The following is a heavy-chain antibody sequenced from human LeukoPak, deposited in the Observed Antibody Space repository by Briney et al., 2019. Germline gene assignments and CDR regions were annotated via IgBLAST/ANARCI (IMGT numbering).Heavy chain of an antibody. Sequence: GGSLRLSCAASGFSVSNTYMSWVRQAPGKGLEWVSTMSGDATSTYYADSVKGRFTISRDNSKTTLFLQMNSLRAEDTAVYYCAKRTSGSSWYSSDSWGQGTLVTVSS. J-gene: IGHJ4*02. CDR2: MSGDATST. CDR1: GFSVSNTY. D-gene: IGHD6-13*01. CDR3: AKRTSGSSWYSSDS. V-gene: IGHV3-23*01.